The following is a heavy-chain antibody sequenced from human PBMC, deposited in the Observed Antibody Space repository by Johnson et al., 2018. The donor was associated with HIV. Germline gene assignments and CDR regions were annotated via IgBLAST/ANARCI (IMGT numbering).Heavy chain of an antibody. D-gene: IGHD6-13*01. CDR3: ARSSWYGGAFDI. CDR1: GFTFNDYG. Sequence: EQLVESGGRVVRPGGSLRLSCAAFGFTFNDYGMSWVRHAPGKGLEWVSGINWNGGTTGYADSVKGRFTISRENAKNSLYLQMNSLRAGDTAVYYCARSSWYGGAFDIWGQGTMVTVSS. CDR2: INWNGGTT. V-gene: IGHV3-20*04. J-gene: IGHJ3*02.